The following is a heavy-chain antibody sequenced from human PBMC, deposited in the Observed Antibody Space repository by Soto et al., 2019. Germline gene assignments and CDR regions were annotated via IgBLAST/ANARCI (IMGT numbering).Heavy chain of an antibody. J-gene: IGHJ6*02. CDR3: ARGLPSSPYYSYGMDV. V-gene: IGHV3-48*03. CDR2: FSGSSGTI. Sequence: EVQLVESGGGLVQPGGSLRLSCAASGFTFSTYEMNWVRQAPGKGLEWVSFFSGSSGTIFYADSVKGRFTISGDNAKNSLYLQMNSLRAEDTAVYYCARGLPSSPYYSYGMDVWGQGTTVTVSS. CDR1: GFTFSTYE.